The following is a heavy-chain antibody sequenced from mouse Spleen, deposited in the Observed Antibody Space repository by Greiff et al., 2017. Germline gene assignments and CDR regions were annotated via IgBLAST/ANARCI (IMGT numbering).Heavy chain of an antibody. CDR1: GYTFTSYW. V-gene: IGHV1-7*01. D-gene: IGHD2-3*01. CDR2: INPSTGYT. CDR3: ARGDSPGYYPLFAY. J-gene: IGHJ3*01. Sequence: VQLQESGAELAKPGASVKMSCKASGYTFTSYWMHWVKQRPGQGLEWIGYINPSTGYTEYNQKFKDKATLTADKSSSTAYMQLSSLTSEDSAVYYCARGDSPGYYPLFAYWGQGTLVTVSA.